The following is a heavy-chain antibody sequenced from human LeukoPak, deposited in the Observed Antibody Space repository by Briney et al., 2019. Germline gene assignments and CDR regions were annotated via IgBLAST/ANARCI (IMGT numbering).Heavy chain of an antibody. CDR3: ARDITTMVVAVSRLFGDAFDI. CDR1: GFTSSSYS. D-gene: IGHD2-15*01. Sequence: GGSLRLSGAASGFTSSSYSMNWVRQAPGKGLEWVSYIGSSSSTIYHADSVKGRFTISRDNAKNSLYLQMNSLRAEDTAVYYCARDITTMVVAVSRLFGDAFDIWGQGTMVTVSS. J-gene: IGHJ3*02. V-gene: IGHV3-48*01. CDR2: IGSSSSTI.